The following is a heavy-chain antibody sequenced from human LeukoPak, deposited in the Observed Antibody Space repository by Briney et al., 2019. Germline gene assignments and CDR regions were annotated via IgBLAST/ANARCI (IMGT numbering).Heavy chain of an antibody. CDR2: ISYDGSNK. Sequence: GGSLRLSCAASGFTFSSYAMHWVRQAPGKGLEWVAVISYDGSNKYYADSVKGRFTISRDNSKNTLYLQMNSLRAEDTAVYYCARDRAVRGVITRQYFDYWGQGTLVTVSS. D-gene: IGHD3-10*01. V-gene: IGHV3-30*04. CDR1: GFTFSSYA. CDR3: ARDRAVRGVITRQYFDY. J-gene: IGHJ4*02.